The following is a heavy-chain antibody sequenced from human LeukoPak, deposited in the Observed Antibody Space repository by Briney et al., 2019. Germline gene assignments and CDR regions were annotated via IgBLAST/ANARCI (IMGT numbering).Heavy chain of an antibody. Sequence: GGSLRLSCAASGFTFSSYSMNWVRQAPGKGLEWVSSISSSSSYIYYTDSVKGRFTISRDNAKNSVYLQMNSLRAEDTAVYYCARVWSSGYTKDYWGQGTLVTVSS. CDR1: GFTFSSYS. CDR3: ARVWSSGYTKDY. J-gene: IGHJ4*02. CDR2: ISSSSSYI. D-gene: IGHD3-22*01. V-gene: IGHV3-21*01.